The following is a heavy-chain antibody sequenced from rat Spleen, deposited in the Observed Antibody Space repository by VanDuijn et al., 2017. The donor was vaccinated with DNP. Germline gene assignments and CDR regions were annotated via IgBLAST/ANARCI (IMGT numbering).Heavy chain of an antibody. CDR3: ARAAHYYSLAY. CDR2: IWGNGNT. CDR1: GFSLSSYG. J-gene: IGHJ3*01. Sequence: QVQLKESGPGLVKPSLTLSLTCTVSGFSLSSYGVIWVRQPPGKGLDWMGVIWGNGNTNYNSALKSRLSIFRDTSTSQVFLKMNLLQTEYTAMYFCARAAHYYSLAYWGQGTLVTVSS. V-gene: IGHV2-13*01. D-gene: IGHD1-1*01.